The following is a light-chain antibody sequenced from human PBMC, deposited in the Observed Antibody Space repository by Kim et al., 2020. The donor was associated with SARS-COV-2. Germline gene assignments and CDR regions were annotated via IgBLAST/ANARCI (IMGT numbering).Light chain of an antibody. CDR1: QSISSW. V-gene: IGKV1-5*03. Sequence: DIQMTQSPSTLSASVGDRVTIACRASQSISSWLAWYQQKPGKAPRLLIYKASSLESGVPSRFSGSGSGTEFTLTISSLQPDDFATYYCQQYISNSIYTFGQGTKLEIK. CDR3: QQYISNSIYT. J-gene: IGKJ2*01. CDR2: KAS.